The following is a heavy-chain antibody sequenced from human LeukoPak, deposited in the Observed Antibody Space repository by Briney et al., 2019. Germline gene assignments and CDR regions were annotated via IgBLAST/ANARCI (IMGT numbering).Heavy chain of an antibody. V-gene: IGHV3-7*03. CDR2: IKQDGSDR. Sequence: GGSLRLSCAASGFTFRNYWMSWVRQVPGTGLEWVANIKQDGSDRNYVTSVRGRFTISRDNAESSLYLQMNSLRAEDTAVYYCVRNLAVAGTCFDSWGQGTLVAVSS. CDR3: VRNLAVAGTCFDS. CDR1: GFTFRNYW. J-gene: IGHJ4*02. D-gene: IGHD6-19*01.